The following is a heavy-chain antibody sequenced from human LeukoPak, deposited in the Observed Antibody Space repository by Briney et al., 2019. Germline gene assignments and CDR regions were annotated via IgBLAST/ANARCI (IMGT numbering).Heavy chain of an antibody. CDR2: IPYDGSNK. Sequence: GGSLRLSCAASGFTFSSYAMHWVRQAPGKGLEWVAVIPYDGSNKYYADSVKGRFTISRDNSKNTLYLQMNSLRAEDTAVYYCAREALPIAVAATDFDYWGQGTLVTVSS. J-gene: IGHJ4*02. V-gene: IGHV3-30-3*01. CDR3: AREALPIAVAATDFDY. D-gene: IGHD6-19*01. CDR1: GFTFSSYA.